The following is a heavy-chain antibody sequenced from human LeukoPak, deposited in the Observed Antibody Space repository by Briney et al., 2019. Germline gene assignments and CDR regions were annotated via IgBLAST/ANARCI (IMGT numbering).Heavy chain of an antibody. CDR3: ARWISGQYYFDY. CDR1: GYSFNSYW. D-gene: IGHD6-19*01. Sequence: GESLQISCKASGYSFNSYWIGGVRQMPGKGLEWMGIIYPDDSDTTYSPSFQGQVTISADKSISTAYLQWSSLKASDTAMYYCARWISGQYYFDYWGQGTLVTVSS. CDR2: IYPDDSDT. J-gene: IGHJ4*02. V-gene: IGHV5-51*01.